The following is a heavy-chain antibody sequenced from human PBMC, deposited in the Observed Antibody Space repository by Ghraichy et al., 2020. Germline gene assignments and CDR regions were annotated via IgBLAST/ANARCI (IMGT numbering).Heavy chain of an antibody. CDR2: INRDASKT. J-gene: IGHJ3*01. CDR1: GFTFSRYW. V-gene: IGHV3-74*01. CDR3: AKCRGTTWNDALDV. Sequence: GGSLRLSCAVSGFTFSRYWMHWVRQSPGKGLVWVARINRDASKTNYADSVRGRFSISRDNAESTLYLQMNSLRAEDTAVYYCAKCRGTTWNDALDVWGQGTMVTVSS. D-gene: IGHD1-1*01.